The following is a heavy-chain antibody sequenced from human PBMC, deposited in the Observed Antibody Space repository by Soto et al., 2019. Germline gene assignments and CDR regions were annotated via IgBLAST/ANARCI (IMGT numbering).Heavy chain of an antibody. D-gene: IGHD3-22*01. CDR2: INQDGSEK. J-gene: IGHJ4*02. Sequence: GGSRRLSCAASGFSFTVYWMSWVRQAPGKGPEWMANINQDGSEKYYVASVRGRFTISRDNAKNSLYLKMESLRAEDTALFFFVRDPSYYYVSSCHHEEWGQGTLVTVAS. V-gene: IGHV3-7*01. CDR1: GFSFTVYW. CDR3: VRDPSYYYVSSCHHEE.